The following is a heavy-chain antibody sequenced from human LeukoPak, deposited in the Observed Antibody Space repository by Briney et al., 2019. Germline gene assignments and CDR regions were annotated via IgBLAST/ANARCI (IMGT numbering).Heavy chain of an antibody. J-gene: IGHJ4*02. Sequence: SQTLSLTCTVSGGSISSGSYYWSWIRQPAGKGLEWIGRIYTSGSTNYNPSLKSRVTISVDTSKNQFSLKLSSVTAADTAVYYCARGPGGQGNYHDSSGYFFFDYWGQGTLVTVSS. CDR1: GGSISSGSYY. CDR3: ARGPGGQGNYHDSSGYFFFDY. V-gene: IGHV4-61*02. CDR2: IYTSGST. D-gene: IGHD3-22*01.